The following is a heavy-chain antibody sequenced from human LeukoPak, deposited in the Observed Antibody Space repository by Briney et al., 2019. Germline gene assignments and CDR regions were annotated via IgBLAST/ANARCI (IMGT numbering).Heavy chain of an antibody. CDR2: IYPGDSDT. J-gene: IGHJ4*02. V-gene: IGHV5-51*01. Sequence: GESLKISCKGSGYSFSNYWIGWVRQMPGKGLEWMGIIYPGDSDTRYSPSFQGQVTISADKSISTAYLQWSSLKASDTAMYYCARSVTMIVSYFDYWGQGTLVTVSS. CDR1: GYSFSNYW. D-gene: IGHD3-22*01. CDR3: ARSVTMIVSYFDY.